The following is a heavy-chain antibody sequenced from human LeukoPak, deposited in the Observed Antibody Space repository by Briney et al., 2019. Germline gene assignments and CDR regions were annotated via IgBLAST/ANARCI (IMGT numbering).Heavy chain of an antibody. CDR3: ARIPKDIVVVPAIYYMDV. V-gene: IGHV4-30-4*08. J-gene: IGHJ6*03. Sequence: PSETLSLTCTVSGGSISSGDYYWSWIRQPPGEGLEWIEYIYYSGSTYYNPSLKSRVTISVDTSKNQFSLKLSSVTAADTAVYYCARIPKDIVVVPAIYYMDVWGKGTTVTVSS. D-gene: IGHD2-2*01. CDR2: IYYSGST. CDR1: GGSISSGDYY.